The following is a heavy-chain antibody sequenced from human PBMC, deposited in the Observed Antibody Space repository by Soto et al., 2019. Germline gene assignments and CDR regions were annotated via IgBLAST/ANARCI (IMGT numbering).Heavy chain of an antibody. CDR2: IIPIFGTA. D-gene: IGHD6-13*01. Sequence: QVQLVQSGAEVKKPGSSVKVSCKASGGTFSSYAIGWVRQAPGQGLEWMGGIIPIFGTANYAQKFQGRVTITADKSTSTAYMELSSLRSEDTAVYYCAKTGAAAYGGYFDYWGQGTLVTVSS. V-gene: IGHV1-69*06. CDR3: AKTGAAAYGGYFDY. CDR1: GGTFSSYA. J-gene: IGHJ4*02.